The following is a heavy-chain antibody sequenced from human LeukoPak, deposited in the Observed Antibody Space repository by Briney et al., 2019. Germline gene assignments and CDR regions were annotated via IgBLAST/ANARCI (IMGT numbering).Heavy chain of an antibody. D-gene: IGHD3-16*01. J-gene: IGHJ4*02. CDR3: ARDEGSGGLDY. V-gene: IGHV3-53*04. CDR1: GFTVSSNY. CDR2: IYSGGST. Sequence: GGSLRLSCAASGFTVSSNYMSWVRQAPGQGLEWVSVIYSGGSTYYADSVKGRFTISRHNSKNTLYLQMNSPGAEDTAVYYCARDEGSGGLDYWGQGTLVTVSS.